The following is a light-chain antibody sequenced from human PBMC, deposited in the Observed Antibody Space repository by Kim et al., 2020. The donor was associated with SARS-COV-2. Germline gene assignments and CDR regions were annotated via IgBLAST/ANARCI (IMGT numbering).Light chain of an antibody. CDR2: AAS. J-gene: IGKJ5*01. CDR1: RGISSY. V-gene: IGKV1-8*01. CDR3: QQYYSYPIT. Sequence: ASTGDRVPITCRASRGISSYLAWYQQKPGKAPKPLIYAASTLQSGVPSRFSGSGSGTDFTLTISCLQSEDFATYYCQQYYSYPITFGQGTRLEIK.